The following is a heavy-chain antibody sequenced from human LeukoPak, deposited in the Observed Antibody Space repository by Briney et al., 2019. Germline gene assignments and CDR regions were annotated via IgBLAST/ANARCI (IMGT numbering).Heavy chain of an antibody. CDR2: INHSGST. D-gene: IGHD3-16*01. CDR3: ARGRLGADY. J-gene: IGHJ4*02. Sequence: SETLSLTCAVYGGSFSGYCWSWIRQPPGKGLEWIGEINHSGSTNYNPSLKSRVTISVDTSKNQFSLKLSSVTAADTAVYYCARGRLGADYWGQGTLVTVSS. V-gene: IGHV4-34*01. CDR1: GGSFSGYC.